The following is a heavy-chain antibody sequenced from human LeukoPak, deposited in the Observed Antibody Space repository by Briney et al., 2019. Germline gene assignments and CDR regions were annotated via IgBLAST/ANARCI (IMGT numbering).Heavy chain of an antibody. CDR2: IYYSGST. V-gene: IGHV4-30-4*08. D-gene: IGHD3-3*01. Sequence: SETLSLTCTVSGGSISSGDYYWSWIRQPPGKGLEWIGYIYYSGSTYYNPSLKSRVTISVDTSKNQFSLKLSSVTAADTAVYYCARAPGYYDFPCLDPWGQGTLVTVSS. CDR3: ARAPGYYDFPCLDP. CDR1: GGSISSGDYY. J-gene: IGHJ5*02.